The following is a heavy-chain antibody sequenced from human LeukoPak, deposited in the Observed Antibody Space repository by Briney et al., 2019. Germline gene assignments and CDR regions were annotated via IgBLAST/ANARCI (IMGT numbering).Heavy chain of an antibody. CDR3: ARPGGYCSSTSCYKDDAFDI. V-gene: IGHV4-39*07. D-gene: IGHD2-2*02. CDR1: GGSISSGSYY. Sequence: PSQTLSLTCTVSGGSISSGSYYWSWIRQPPGKGLEWIGSIYHSGSTYYNPSLKSRVTISVDTSKNQFSLKLSSVTAADTAVYYCARPGGYCSSTSCYKDDAFDIWGQGTMVTVSS. J-gene: IGHJ3*02. CDR2: IYHSGST.